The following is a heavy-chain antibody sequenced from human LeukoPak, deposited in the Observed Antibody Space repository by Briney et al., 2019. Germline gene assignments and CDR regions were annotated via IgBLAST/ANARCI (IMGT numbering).Heavy chain of an antibody. CDR2: MNPNSGNT. CDR1: GYTSPFYG. Sequence: ASVMVSCKVSGYTSPFYGITWVRQATGQGLEWMGWMNPNSGNTGYAQKFQGRVTITRNTSISTAYMELSSLRSEDTAVYYCARGRRDQMDYWGQGTLVTVSS. V-gene: IGHV1-8*01. J-gene: IGHJ4*02. CDR3: ARGRRDQMDY.